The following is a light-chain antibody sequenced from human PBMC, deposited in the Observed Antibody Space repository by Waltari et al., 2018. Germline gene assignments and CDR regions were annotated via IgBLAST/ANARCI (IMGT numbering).Light chain of an antibody. Sequence: EIVMTQSPATLSVSPGERATLSCRASQSVSSNLAWYQQKPGQAPRLLIYDASNRATGIPARFSGSGSGTDFTLTISSLEPEDFAVYYCQQRSNWKYTFGQGTKLEIK. CDR3: QQRSNWKYT. CDR2: DAS. J-gene: IGKJ2*01. V-gene: IGKV3-11*01. CDR1: QSVSSN.